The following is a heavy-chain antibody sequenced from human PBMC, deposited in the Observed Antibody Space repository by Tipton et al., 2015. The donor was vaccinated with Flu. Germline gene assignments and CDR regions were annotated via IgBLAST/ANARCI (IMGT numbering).Heavy chain of an antibody. J-gene: IGHJ3*02. CDR3: SGTQGTFDI. CDR1: GFTFADYG. Sequence: SLRLSCAASGFTFADYGMSWVRQAPGKGLEWVSVIYSGGSTYYADSVKGRFTISRDNSKNTLYRQMNSLRAEDTAVYYCSGTQGTFDIWGQGTMVTVSS. V-gene: IGHV3-53*01. CDR2: IYSGGST. D-gene: IGHD1-26*01.